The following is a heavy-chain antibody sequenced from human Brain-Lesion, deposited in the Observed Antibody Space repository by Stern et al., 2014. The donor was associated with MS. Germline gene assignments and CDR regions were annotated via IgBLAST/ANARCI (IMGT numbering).Heavy chain of an antibody. V-gene: IGHV1-2*02. CDR2: INPNTGGQ. D-gene: IGHD3-3*01. CDR3: ARDQRGITIFGVVTDYYYLGMDV. J-gene: IGHJ6*02. Sequence: DQLVESGAEVKKPGASVKVSCKTSGYILTGYYIHWVRQAPGQGLEWMAWINPNTGGQKYAQKFQGRVTMSRDTSISTAYVELSSLTSDDTAVYYCARDQRGITIFGVVTDYYYLGMDVWGQGTTVTVSS. CDR1: GYILTGYY.